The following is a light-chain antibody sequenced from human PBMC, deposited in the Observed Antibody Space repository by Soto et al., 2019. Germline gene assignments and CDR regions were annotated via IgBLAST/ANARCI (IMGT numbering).Light chain of an antibody. Sequence: DIQMTQSPSSLSASVGDRVTITCRASQSIGTYVNWYQQKPGKAPKVLIYAAFNLQSAVPSRFSGSGSGTDFTLTISSLHPEDFATYYCQQSYSIPYTFGQGTKLEIK. J-gene: IGKJ2*01. CDR1: QSIGTY. CDR2: AAF. V-gene: IGKV1-39*01. CDR3: QQSYSIPYT.